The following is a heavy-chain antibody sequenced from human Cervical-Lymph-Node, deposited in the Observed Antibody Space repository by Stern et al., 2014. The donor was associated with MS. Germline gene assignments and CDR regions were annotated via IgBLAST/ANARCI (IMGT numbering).Heavy chain of an antibody. CDR2: MSGQNTYI. J-gene: IGHJ3*01. V-gene: IGHV3-21*01. Sequence: EVQLVESGGGLVKPGGSLRLSCGASGFSFSDYTMNWVRQAPGKGLEWVSFMSGQNTYIYYNASVKGRFTISRDNAKNSLFLQMNSLRAEDTAVYYCARSIAAAIFDGYDVWGQGIMVSVSS. CDR1: GFSFSDYT. CDR3: ARSIAAAIFDGYDV. D-gene: IGHD6-13*01.